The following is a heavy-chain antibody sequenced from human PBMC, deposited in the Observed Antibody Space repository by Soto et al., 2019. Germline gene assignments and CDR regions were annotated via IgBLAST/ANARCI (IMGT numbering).Heavy chain of an antibody. CDR3: AKDRVSEQLVHLYFDL. J-gene: IGHJ2*01. V-gene: IGHV3-23*01. D-gene: IGHD6-6*01. CDR1: GFTFSSYA. CDR2: ISGSGGST. Sequence: EVQLLESGGGLVQPGGSLRLSCAASGFTFSSYAMSWVRQAPGKGLEWVSAISGSGGSTYYADSVKGRFTISRDNSKNTLYLQMNSLRAEDTAVYYCAKDRVSEQLVHLYFDLWGRGTLVTVSS.